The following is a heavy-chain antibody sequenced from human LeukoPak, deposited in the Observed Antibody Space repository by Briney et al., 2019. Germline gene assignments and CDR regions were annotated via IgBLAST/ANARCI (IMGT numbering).Heavy chain of an antibody. Sequence: SETLSLTCTVSGGSISSSSYYWGWIRQPPGKGLEWIENIYYSGSTHYNPSLKSRVTISVDTSKNQFSLKLSSVTAADTAVYYCARPTVVVVAATRWYFDLWGRGTLVTVSS. V-gene: IGHV4-39*01. J-gene: IGHJ2*01. CDR2: IYYSGST. CDR1: GGSISSSSYY. D-gene: IGHD2-15*01. CDR3: ARPTVVVVAATRWYFDL.